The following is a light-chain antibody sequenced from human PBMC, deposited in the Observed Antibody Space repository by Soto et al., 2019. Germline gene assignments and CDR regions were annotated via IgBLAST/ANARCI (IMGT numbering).Light chain of an antibody. CDR3: QHYNNWPLT. CDR2: HTS. CDR1: QRVGSD. V-gene: IGKV3-15*01. J-gene: IGKJ4*01. Sequence: ETVMTQSPVTLSVSPGEGATLSCRASQRVGSDLAWYQQKPGQAPRLLIYHTSTRATGIPARFSGSGSGTEITLTISSLQYEDYAVYYCQHYNNWPLTFGGGTKVEIK.